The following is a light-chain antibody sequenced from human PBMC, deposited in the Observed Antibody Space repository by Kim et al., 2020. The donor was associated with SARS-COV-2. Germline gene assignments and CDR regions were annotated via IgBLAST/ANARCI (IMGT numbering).Light chain of an antibody. J-gene: IGLJ3*02. CDR3: AAWDDSLNGWV. CDR1: SSNIGINT. Sequence: GQRVTISCSGSSSNIGINTVNWYQQIPGTAPKLLIYSNKQRPSGVPDRFSGSKSGTSASLAISGLQSEDEADYYCAAWDDSLNGWVFGGGTQLTVL. CDR2: SNK. V-gene: IGLV1-44*01.